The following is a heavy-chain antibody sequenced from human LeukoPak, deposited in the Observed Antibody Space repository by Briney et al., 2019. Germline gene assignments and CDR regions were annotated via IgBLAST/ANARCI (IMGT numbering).Heavy chain of an antibody. CDR1: GFTFSSYE. J-gene: IGHJ4*02. D-gene: IGHD3-22*01. CDR2: ISSSGSTI. V-gene: IGHV3-48*03. Sequence: GGSLRLSCAASGFTFSSYEMNWVRQAPRKGLEWVSYISSSGSTIYYADSVKGRFTISRDNAKNSLYLQMNSLRAEDTAVYYCARDRGYDSSGYSLDYWGQGTLVTVSS. CDR3: ARDRGYDSSGYSLDY.